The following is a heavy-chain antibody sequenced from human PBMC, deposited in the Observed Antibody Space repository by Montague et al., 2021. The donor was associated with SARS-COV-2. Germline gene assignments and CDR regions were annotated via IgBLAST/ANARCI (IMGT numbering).Heavy chain of an antibody. J-gene: IGHJ3*02. V-gene: IGHV3-30*04. CDR1: GFTFSSHA. CDR2: ISYDGFNK. CDR3: ARGGGYRDAFDI. Sequence: SLRLSCAASGFTFSSHAMHWVRQAPGKGLEWVAVISYDGFNKYYADSVKGRLTIPRDNSQNTLSLQMNSLRTEDTAVYYCARGGGYRDAFDIWGQGTMVTVSS. D-gene: IGHD5-18*01.